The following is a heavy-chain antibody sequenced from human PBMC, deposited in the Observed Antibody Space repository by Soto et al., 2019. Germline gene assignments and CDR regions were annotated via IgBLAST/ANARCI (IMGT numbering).Heavy chain of an antibody. V-gene: IGHV6-1*01. D-gene: IGHD1-26*01. CDR2: TYYRSKWYY. CDR1: GDSVSSNSAG. Sequence: PSPTLSLTCAITGDSVSSNSAGWSWVRQSPSRGLEWLGRTYYRSKWYYEYAVSVRGRITINPDTSKNQYFLQLSSVTPEDTAVYFCARGEQYSGRIFDYWGQATLVTVSS. CDR3: ARGEQYSGRIFDY. J-gene: IGHJ4*01.